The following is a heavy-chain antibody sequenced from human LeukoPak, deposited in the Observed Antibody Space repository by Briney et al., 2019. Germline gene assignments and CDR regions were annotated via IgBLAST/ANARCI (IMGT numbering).Heavy chain of an antibody. V-gene: IGHV4-34*01. J-gene: IGHJ4*02. CDR2: INHSGST. CDR1: GGSFSGYY. D-gene: IGHD3-3*01. Sequence: PSETLSLTCAVYGGSFSGYYWSWIRQPPGKGLEWIGEINHSGSTNYNPSLKSRVTISVDTSKNQFSLKLGSVTAADTAVYYCASAYYDFWSGPSTYYFDYWGQGTLVTVSS. CDR3: ASAYYDFWSGPSTYYFDY.